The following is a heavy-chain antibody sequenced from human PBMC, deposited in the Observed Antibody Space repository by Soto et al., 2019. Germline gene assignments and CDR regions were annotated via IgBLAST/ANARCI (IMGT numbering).Heavy chain of an antibody. V-gene: IGHV4-39*01. J-gene: IGHJ6*03. CDR3: VRSLMDV. CDR2: IFFSGRT. Sequence: QMQLQESGPGLVKTSETLSLTCTVSGGSIRESGLYWGWIRQSPGKGLEWIGSIFFSGRTHYNPSLKSRVSISIDASKNQFSLNVISLTAADTGVYYCVRSLMDVWGKGTTVTVSS. CDR1: GGSIRESGLY.